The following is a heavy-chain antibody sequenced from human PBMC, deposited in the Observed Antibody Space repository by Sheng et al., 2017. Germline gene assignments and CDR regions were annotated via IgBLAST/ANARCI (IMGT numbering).Heavy chain of an antibody. CDR1: GGTFSSYA. V-gene: IGHV1-69*04. J-gene: IGHJ5*02. CDR2: IIPILGIV. Sequence: QVQLVQSGAEVKKPGSSVKVSCKASGGTFSSYAISWVRQAPGQGLEWMGGIIPILGIVNDAQKFQGRVTITADKSTTTAYMELSSLRSEDTAVYYCARAPAAAPYNWFDPWGQGTLVTVSS. CDR3: ARAPAAAPYNWFDP. D-gene: IGHD2-2*01.